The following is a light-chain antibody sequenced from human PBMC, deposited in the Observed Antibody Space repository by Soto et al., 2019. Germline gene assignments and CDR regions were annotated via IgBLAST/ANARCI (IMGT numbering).Light chain of an antibody. CDR2: EVS. CDR3: SSYTSSSTLEV. V-gene: IGLV2-14*01. J-gene: IGLJ1*01. Sequence: QSALTQPASVSGSPGQSITISCTGTSSDVGGYDYVSWYQLHPGKAPKLMVFEVSNRPSGVSYRFSGSKSGNTASLTISGLQAEDEADYYCSSYTSSSTLEVFGTGTKLTVL. CDR1: SSDVGGYDY.